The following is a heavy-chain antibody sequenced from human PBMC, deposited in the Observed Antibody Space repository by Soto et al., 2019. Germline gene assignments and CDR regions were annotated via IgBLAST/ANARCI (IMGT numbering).Heavy chain of an antibody. V-gene: IGHV1-18*01. D-gene: IGHD3-3*01. CDR1: GYRFETYA. CDR3: ARGHGVIIGAMDV. CDR2: TSAYNTDT. Sequence: GASVKVSCKSSGYRFETYAMSWVRQAPGQGLEWMGWTSAYNTDTFYADKFQDRVSMTTDTSTGTAYMELRSLSSDDTAVYYCARGHGVIIGAMDVWGQGTAVTVSS. J-gene: IGHJ6*02.